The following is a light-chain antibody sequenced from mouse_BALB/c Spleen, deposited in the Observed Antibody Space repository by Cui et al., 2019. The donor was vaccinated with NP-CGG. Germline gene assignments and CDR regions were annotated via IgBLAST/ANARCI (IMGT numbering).Light chain of an antibody. V-gene: IGLV1*01. Sequence: QAVVTQESGLTISPGETVTLTCRSSTGAVTTSNYANWVQEKPDHLFTGLIGGTNNRPPGVPARFSGSLIGDKAALTITGTQTEDEAIYFCALWYSNHWVFGGGTKLTVL. CDR2: GTN. CDR1: TGAVTTSNY. CDR3: ALWYSNHWV. J-gene: IGLJ1*01.